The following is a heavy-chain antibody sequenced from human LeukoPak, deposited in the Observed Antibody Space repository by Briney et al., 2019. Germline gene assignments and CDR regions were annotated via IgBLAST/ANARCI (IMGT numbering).Heavy chain of an antibody. CDR2: ISGSGGST. Sequence: PGGSLRLSCAASGFTFTTYGMHWVRQAPGKGLEWVSAISGSGGSTYYADSVKGRFTTSRDNSKNTLYLQMNSLRAEDTAVYYCAKLNSEAFFDYWGQGTLVTVSS. D-gene: IGHD3-10*01. V-gene: IGHV3-23*01. J-gene: IGHJ4*02. CDR3: AKLNSEAFFDY. CDR1: GFTFTTYG.